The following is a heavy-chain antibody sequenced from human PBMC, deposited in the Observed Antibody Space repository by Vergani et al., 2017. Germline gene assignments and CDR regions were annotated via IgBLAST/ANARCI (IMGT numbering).Heavy chain of an antibody. Sequence: EVQLVEAGGGLVQPGGSLRLSCAASGFTFSSYEMNWVRQAQGKGLEWVSYISSSGSTLYYADSVKGRFTISRDNAKNSLYLQMNSLRAEDTAVYYCAAGPYYYDGSNDYWGQGTLVTVSS. V-gene: IGHV3-48*03. J-gene: IGHJ4*02. CDR3: AAGPYYYDGSNDY. D-gene: IGHD3-22*01. CDR1: GFTFSSYE. CDR2: ISSSGSTL.